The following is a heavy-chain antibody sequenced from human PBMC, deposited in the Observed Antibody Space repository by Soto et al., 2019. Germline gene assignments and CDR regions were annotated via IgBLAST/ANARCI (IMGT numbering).Heavy chain of an antibody. CDR3: ARDGGLYGSGSYNYYYGMDV. V-gene: IGHV3-30-3*01. Sequence: QVQLVESGGGVVHPGRSLRLSCAASGFTFSSYAMHWVRQAPGKGLEWVAVISYDGSNKYYADSVKGRFTISRDNSKNTLYLQMNSLRAEDTAVYYCARDGGLYGSGSYNYYYGMDVWGQGTTVTVSS. D-gene: IGHD3-10*01. CDR1: GFTFSSYA. CDR2: ISYDGSNK. J-gene: IGHJ6*02.